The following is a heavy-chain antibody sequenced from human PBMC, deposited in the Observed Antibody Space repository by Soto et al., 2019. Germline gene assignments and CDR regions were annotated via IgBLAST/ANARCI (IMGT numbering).Heavy chain of an antibody. J-gene: IGHJ4*02. V-gene: IGHV4-31*03. CDR1: GGSISSGGYY. D-gene: IGHD3-10*01. CDR2: IYYSGST. Sequence: QVQLQESGPGLVTPSQTLSLTCTVSGGSISSGGYYWSWIRQHPGKGLEWIGYIYYSGSTSYNPSLKSRVTISIDTSKNQFSLKLGSVTAADTAVYYCARDGGYGSGSYRFDYWGQGTLVTVSS. CDR3: ARDGGYGSGSYRFDY.